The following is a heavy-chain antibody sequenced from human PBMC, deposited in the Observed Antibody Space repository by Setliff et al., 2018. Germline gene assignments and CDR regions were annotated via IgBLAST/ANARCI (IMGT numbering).Heavy chain of an antibody. J-gene: IGHJ5*02. Sequence: SETLSLTCTVSGGSFSGYYWSWIRQPPGKGLEWIGSTYYNGNTNYNPSFKSRVTISIDTSKNQISLKLNPVTAADTAVYYCVRTFNGSPADRWGQGTLVTVSS. CDR2: TYYNGNT. V-gene: IGHV4-59*08. CDR3: VRTFNGSPADR. CDR1: GGSFSGYY. D-gene: IGHD2-2*01.